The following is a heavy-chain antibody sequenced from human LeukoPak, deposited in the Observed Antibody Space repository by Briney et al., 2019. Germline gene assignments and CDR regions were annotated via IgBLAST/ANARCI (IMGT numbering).Heavy chain of an antibody. Sequence: SETLSLTCTVSGGSISSYYWSWIRQPPGKGLEWIGYIYYSGSTNYNPSLKSRVTIFVGTSNNKFSLKLSSVTAADTAVYYCAREGRCTNGVCYKAYDYWGQGTLVTVSS. CDR3: AREGRCTNGVCYKAYDY. D-gene: IGHD2-8*01. CDR2: IYYSGST. J-gene: IGHJ4*02. CDR1: GGSISSYY. V-gene: IGHV4-59*01.